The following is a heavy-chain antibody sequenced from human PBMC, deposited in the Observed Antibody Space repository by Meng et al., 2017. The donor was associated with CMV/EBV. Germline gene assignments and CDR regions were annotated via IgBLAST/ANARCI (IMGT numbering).Heavy chain of an antibody. Sequence: GGSLRLSCAASGFTFSSYGMHWVRQAPGKGLEWVAVIWYDGSNKYYADSVKGRFTISRDNSKNTLYLQMNSLRAEDTAVYYCARGGSNYDLVWFDPWGQGTLVTVSS. J-gene: IGHJ5*02. D-gene: IGHD4-11*01. CDR2: IWYDGSNK. CDR1: GFTFSSYG. V-gene: IGHV3-33*01. CDR3: ARGGSNYDLVWFDP.